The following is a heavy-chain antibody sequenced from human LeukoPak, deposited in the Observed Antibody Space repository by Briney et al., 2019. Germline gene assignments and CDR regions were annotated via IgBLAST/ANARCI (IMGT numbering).Heavy chain of an antibody. CDR2: IYHSGST. D-gene: IGHD6-13*01. V-gene: IGHV4-4*02. CDR1: GGSISSSNW. J-gene: IGHJ3*02. Sequence: SEALSLTCAVSGGSISSSNWWSWVRPPPGKGLEWIGEIYHSGSTNYNPSLKSRVTISVDKSKNQFSLKLSSVTAADTAVYYCARVHSSSWDGAFDIWGQGTMVTVSS. CDR3: ARVHSSSWDGAFDI.